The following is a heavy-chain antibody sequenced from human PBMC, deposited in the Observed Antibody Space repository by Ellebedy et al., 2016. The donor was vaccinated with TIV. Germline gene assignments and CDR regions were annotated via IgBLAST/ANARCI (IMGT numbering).Heavy chain of an antibody. D-gene: IGHD6-19*01. CDR1: GFTFSRYW. CDR3: AKGLKEQWLVNDY. CDR2: NNSDGSST. V-gene: IGHV3-74*01. Sequence: GESLKISCAASGFTFSRYWMHWVRQAPGKGLVWVSRNNSDGSSTSYADSVKGRFTISRDNDKNTLYLQMNSLRTEDTAVFYCAKGLKEQWLVNDYWGQGTLVTVSS. J-gene: IGHJ4*02.